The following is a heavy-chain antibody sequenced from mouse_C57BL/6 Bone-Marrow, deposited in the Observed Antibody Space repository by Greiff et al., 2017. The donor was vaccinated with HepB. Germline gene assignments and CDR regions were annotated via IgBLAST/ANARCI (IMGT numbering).Heavy chain of an antibody. CDR2: IDPNSGGT. V-gene: IGHV1-72*01. D-gene: IGHD1-1*01. J-gene: IGHJ1*03. Sequence: VKLQQSGAELVKPGASVKLSCKASGYTFTSYWMHWVKQRPGRGLEWIGRIDPNSGGTKYNEKFKSKATLTVDKPSSTAYMQLSSLTSEDSAVYYCAREYYYGSSYWYFDVWGTGTTVTVSS. CDR1: GYTFTSYW. CDR3: AREYYYGSSYWYFDV.